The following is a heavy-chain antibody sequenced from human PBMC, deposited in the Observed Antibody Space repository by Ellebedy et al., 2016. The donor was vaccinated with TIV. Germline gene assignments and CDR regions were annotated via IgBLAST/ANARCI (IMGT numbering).Heavy chain of an antibody. Sequence: GESLKISCAASGFTFSTYALSWVRQAPGKGLEWASAISGRDGSTYYADSVKGRFTISRDNSKNTLYLQMNSLRAEDTAVYYCAKDLGISMVRGLITYGFDIWGQGTMVTVSS. CDR3: AKDLGISMVRGLITYGFDI. CDR2: ISGRDGST. V-gene: IGHV3-23*01. J-gene: IGHJ3*02. CDR1: GFTFSTYA. D-gene: IGHD3-10*01.